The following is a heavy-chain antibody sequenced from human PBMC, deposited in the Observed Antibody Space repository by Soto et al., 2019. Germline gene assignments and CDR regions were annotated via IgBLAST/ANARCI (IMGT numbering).Heavy chain of an antibody. CDR3: ARDLGLGYSSGTYWYFDL. Sequence: EVQLVESGGGLVQPGGSLRLSCAASGFTFSSYSMNWVRQAPGKGLEWVSYISSSSSTIYYADSVKGRFTISRDNAKNSLYLQMNSLRAEDTAVYYCARDLGLGYSSGTYWYFDLWGRGTLVTVSS. CDR1: GFTFSSYS. J-gene: IGHJ2*01. CDR2: ISSSSSTI. D-gene: IGHD6-19*01. V-gene: IGHV3-48*01.